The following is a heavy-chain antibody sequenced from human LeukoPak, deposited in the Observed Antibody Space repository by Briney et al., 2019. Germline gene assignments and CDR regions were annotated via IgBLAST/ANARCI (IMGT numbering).Heavy chain of an antibody. CDR1: GFTFSSYS. D-gene: IGHD3-22*01. J-gene: IGHJ5*02. CDR3: ARDFYDSSGYYYFWFDP. CDR2: ISSSSSYI. V-gene: IGHV3-21*01. Sequence: GGSLRLSCAASGFTFSSYSMNWVRQAPGKGLGWVSSISSSSSYIYYADSVKGRFTISRDNAKNSLYLQMNSLRAEDTAVYYRARDFYDSSGYYYFWFDPWGQGTLVTVSS.